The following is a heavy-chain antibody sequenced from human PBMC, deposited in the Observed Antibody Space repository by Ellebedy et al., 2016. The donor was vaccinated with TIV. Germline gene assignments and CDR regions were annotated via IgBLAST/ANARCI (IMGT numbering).Heavy chain of an antibody. CDR2: ISAYSGNT. Sequence: ASVKVSCKASGYTFNSYGISWVRQAPGQGLEWMGWISAYSGNTTYAQQIQGRVTMTTDTSTSTGYMELRSLRSDDTAVYFCARDSLLLRFLEWLLPNPYYYYGMDVWGQGTTVTVSS. J-gene: IGHJ6*02. CDR3: ARDSLLLRFLEWLLPNPYYYYGMDV. D-gene: IGHD3-3*01. V-gene: IGHV1-18*04. CDR1: GYTFNSYG.